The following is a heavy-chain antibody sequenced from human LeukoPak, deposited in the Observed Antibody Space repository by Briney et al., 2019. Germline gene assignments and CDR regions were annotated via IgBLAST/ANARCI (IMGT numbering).Heavy chain of an antibody. V-gene: IGHV3-23*01. D-gene: IGHD6-19*01. CDR2: IFGSGGSA. Sequence: GGSLRLSCAASGFTFNSYAMYWVRQAPGKGLEWVSGIFGSGGSAHYADSVKGRFTISRDNSKYTVYLQMDSLRVEDTAVYYCGKTTTGYSSGRYPGWPVDYWGQGTLVTVSS. J-gene: IGHJ4*02. CDR1: GFTFNSYA. CDR3: GKTTTGYSSGRYPGWPVDY.